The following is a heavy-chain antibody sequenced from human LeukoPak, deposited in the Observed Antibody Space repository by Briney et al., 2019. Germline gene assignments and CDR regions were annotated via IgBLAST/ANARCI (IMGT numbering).Heavy chain of an antibody. CDR1: GIDFSSYD. V-gene: IGHV3-13*04. J-gene: IGHJ3*02. CDR2: IGTAGDT. CDR3: ARGADAFDI. Sequence: GGSLRLSCAASGIDFSSYDMHWVRQTTGKGLEWVSTIGTAGDTYYPGSVKGRFTISRENAKNSLYLQMNSLRAGDTAVYHCARGADAFDIWGQGTMVTVSS.